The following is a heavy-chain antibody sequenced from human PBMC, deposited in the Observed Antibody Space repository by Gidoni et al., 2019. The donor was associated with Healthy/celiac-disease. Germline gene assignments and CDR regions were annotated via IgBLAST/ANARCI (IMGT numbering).Heavy chain of an antibody. CDR1: GFTFDDYA. D-gene: IGHD4-17*01. CDR2: ISWNSVSI. V-gene: IGHV3-9*01. Sequence: EVQLVESGGGLVQPGRYMRISCSASGFTFDDYAMHWVRQAPGQGLEWVSGISWNSVSIGYADSVKGRFTISRDNAKNSLYLQMNSLRAEDTALYYCAKALYGDYEVSGMDVWGQGTTVTVSS. CDR3: AKALYGDYEVSGMDV. J-gene: IGHJ6*02.